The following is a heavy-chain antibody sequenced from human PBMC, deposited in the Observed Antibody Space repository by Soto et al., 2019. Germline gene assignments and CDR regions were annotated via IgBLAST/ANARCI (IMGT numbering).Heavy chain of an antibody. CDR1: GWSFSDYY. Sequence: SETLSLTCALYGWSFSDYYWNWIRPPPGKGLEWIGEINHGGSTNYNPSLKSRVTVSVDTSKNQFSLKLSSVTAADTAVYYCARGGIVGASGLDNWGQGTLVTVSS. D-gene: IGHD1-26*01. V-gene: IGHV4-34*01. J-gene: IGHJ4*02. CDR3: ARGGIVGASGLDN. CDR2: INHGGST.